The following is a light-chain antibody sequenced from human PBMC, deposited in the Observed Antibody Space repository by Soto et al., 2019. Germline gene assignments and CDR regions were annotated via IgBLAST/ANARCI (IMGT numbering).Light chain of an antibody. CDR2: DVS. CDR3: SSYTSSSHYV. Sequence: QSALTQPASVSGSAEQSITISCTGTSSDVGGYNYVSWYQQHPGKAPKLMIYDVSNRPSGVSNRFSGSKSGNTASLTISGLQAEDEADYYFSSYTSSSHYVFGTGTKLTVL. V-gene: IGLV2-14*01. CDR1: SSDVGGYNY. J-gene: IGLJ1*01.